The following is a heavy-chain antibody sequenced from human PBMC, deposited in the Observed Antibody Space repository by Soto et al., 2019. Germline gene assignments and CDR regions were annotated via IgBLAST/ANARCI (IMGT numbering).Heavy chain of an antibody. CDR1: GYTFTSYA. D-gene: IGHD3-10*01. J-gene: IGHJ4*02. CDR3: ARDNYYGSGSYSPGGY. Sequence: QVQLVQSGAEEKKPGASVKVSCKASGYTFTSYAMHWVRQAPGQRLEWMGWINAGNGNTKYSQKFQGRVTITRDTSASTAYRELSSLRSEDTAVYYCARDNYYGSGSYSPGGYWGQGTLVTVSS. CDR2: INAGNGNT. V-gene: IGHV1-3*05.